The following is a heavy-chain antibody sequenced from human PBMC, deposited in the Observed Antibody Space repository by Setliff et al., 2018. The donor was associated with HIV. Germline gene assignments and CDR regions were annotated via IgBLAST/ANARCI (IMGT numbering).Heavy chain of an antibody. CDR1: GYTFTSYG. CDR2: ISAYNGDT. CDR3: ARDAWVEFLEWTSYGMDV. Sequence: ASVKVSCKASGYTFTSYGISWVRQAPGQGLEWMGWISAYNGDTKYAQKVQGRVTLTTDTSSSTVYMELRSLRSDDTAVYYCARDAWVEFLEWTSYGMDVWGQGTTVTVSS. D-gene: IGHD3-3*02. V-gene: IGHV1-18*01. J-gene: IGHJ6*02.